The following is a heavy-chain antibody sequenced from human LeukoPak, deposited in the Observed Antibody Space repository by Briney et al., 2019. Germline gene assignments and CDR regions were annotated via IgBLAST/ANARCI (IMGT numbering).Heavy chain of an antibody. CDR3: ARCCSPDGYYYYYGMDV. D-gene: IGHD1-14*01. Sequence: PGRSLRLSCAASGFTFSSYGMHWVRQAPGKGLEWVAVIWYDGSNKYYADSVKGRFTISRDNSKNTLYLQMNSLRAEDTAVYYCARCCSPDGYYYYYGMDVWGQGTTVTVSS. CDR1: GFTFSSYG. CDR2: IWYDGSNK. J-gene: IGHJ6*02. V-gene: IGHV3-33*01.